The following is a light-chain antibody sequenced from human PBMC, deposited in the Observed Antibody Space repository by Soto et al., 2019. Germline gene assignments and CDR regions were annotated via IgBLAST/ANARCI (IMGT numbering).Light chain of an antibody. CDR3: SSYAGSNVL. V-gene: IGLV2-8*01. CDR1: SSDIGGSDF. Sequence: QSALTQPASVSGSPGQSITISCTGTSSDIGGSDFVSWYQQHPGKAPKLMIYDVSKRPSGVPDRFSGSKSGNTASLTVSGLQAEDEANYYCSSYAGSNVLFGGGTKLTVL. J-gene: IGLJ2*01. CDR2: DVS.